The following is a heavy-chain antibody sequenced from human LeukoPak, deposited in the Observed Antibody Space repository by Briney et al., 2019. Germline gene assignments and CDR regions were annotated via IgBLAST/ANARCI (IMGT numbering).Heavy chain of an antibody. CDR3: ARGNSGYYFDN. J-gene: IGHJ4*02. D-gene: IGHD4-23*01. CDR2: IYPGDSDT. CDR1: GSSFTTYW. V-gene: IGHV5-51*01. Sequence: GESLKISCKGSGSSFTTYWIGWVRQMPGKGLEWMGIIYPGDSDTTYSPSFQGQVTISADKSISTAYLQWSSLKASDSAMYYCARGNSGYYFDNWGQGTLVTVSS.